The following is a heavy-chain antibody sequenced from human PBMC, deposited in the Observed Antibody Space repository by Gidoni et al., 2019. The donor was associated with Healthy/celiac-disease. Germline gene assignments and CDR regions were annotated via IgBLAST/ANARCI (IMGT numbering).Heavy chain of an antibody. CDR2: ISYDGSNK. V-gene: IGHV3-30-3*01. Sequence: GFTFSSYAMHWVRQAPGKGLEWVAVISYDGSNKYYADSVKGRFTISRDNSKNTLYLQMNSLRAEDTAVYYCARGGRLRLGRFDYWGQGTLVTVSS. CDR3: ARGGRLRLGRFDY. CDR1: GFTFSSYA. D-gene: IGHD4-17*01. J-gene: IGHJ4*02.